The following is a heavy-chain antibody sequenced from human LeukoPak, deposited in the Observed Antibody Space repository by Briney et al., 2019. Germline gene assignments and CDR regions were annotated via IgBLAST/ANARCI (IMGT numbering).Heavy chain of an antibody. CDR3: ARVKGRPMENYYGMDV. D-gene: IGHD1-1*01. V-gene: IGHV1-2*02. J-gene: IGHJ6*02. Sequence: GASVKVSCKASGYTFTGYYMHWVRQAPGQGLEWMGWINPNSGGTNYAQKFQGRVTMTRDTSISTAYMELSRLRSDDTAVYYCARVKGRPMENYYGMDVWGQGTTVTVSS. CDR1: GYTFTGYY. CDR2: INPNSGGT.